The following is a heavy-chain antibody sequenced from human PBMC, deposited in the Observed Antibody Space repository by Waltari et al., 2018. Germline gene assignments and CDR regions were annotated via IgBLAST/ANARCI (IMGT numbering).Heavy chain of an antibody. V-gene: IGHV4-34*02. CDR3: VRGLRERLFDF. J-gene: IGHJ4*02. Sequence: QVQLQQWGAGLLKPSETLSLICAVYGGPFSGSYWTWLRQTPGQGPAWIGEITHSGSTYYNPSLKSRVSISVDTSKNQFSLTLTSVTAADTAMYYCVRGLRERLFDFWGQGTQVTVSS. CDR2: ITHSGST. CDR1: GGPFSGSY. D-gene: IGHD5-12*01.